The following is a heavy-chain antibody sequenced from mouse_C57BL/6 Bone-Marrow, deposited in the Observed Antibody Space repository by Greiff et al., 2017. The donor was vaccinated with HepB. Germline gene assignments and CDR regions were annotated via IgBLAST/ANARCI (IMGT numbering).Heavy chain of an antibody. CDR1: GYTFTSYW. CDR2: IHPNSGST. J-gene: IGHJ2*01. CDR3: ARNPVLLSYYYDY. D-gene: IGHD2-1*01. V-gene: IGHV1-64*01. Sequence: QVQLQQPGAELVKPGASVKLSCKASGYTFTSYWMHWVKQRPGQGLEWIGMIHPNSGSTNYNEKFKSKATLTVDKSSSTAYMQLSSLTSEDSAVYYFARNPVLLSYYYDYWGQGTTLTVSS.